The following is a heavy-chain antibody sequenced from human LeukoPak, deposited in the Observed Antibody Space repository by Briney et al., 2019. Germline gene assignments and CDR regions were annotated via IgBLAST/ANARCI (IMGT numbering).Heavy chain of an antibody. Sequence: SVKVSCKASGGTFSSYAIRWVRQAPGRGLEWMGGIIPIFGTANYAQKFQGRVTITADESTSTAYMELSSLRSEDTAVYYCARDTGIAAAGGSYYYYGMDVWGKGTTVTVSS. CDR2: IIPIFGTA. V-gene: IGHV1-69*13. J-gene: IGHJ6*04. D-gene: IGHD6-13*01. CDR3: ARDTGIAAAGGSYYYYGMDV. CDR1: GGTFSSYA.